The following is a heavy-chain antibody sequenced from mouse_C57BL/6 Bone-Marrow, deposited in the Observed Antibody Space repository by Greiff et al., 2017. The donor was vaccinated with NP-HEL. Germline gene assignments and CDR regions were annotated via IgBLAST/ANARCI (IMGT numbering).Heavy chain of an antibody. Sequence: DVMLVESGGGLVKPGGSLKLSCAASGFTFSSYAMSWVRQTPEKRLEWVATISDGGSYTYYPDNVKGRFTFSRDNAKNNLYLQMSHLKSEDTAMYYCARDAPWYFDVWGTGTTVTVSS. CDR1: GFTFSSYA. J-gene: IGHJ1*03. V-gene: IGHV5-4*01. CDR3: ARDAPWYFDV. CDR2: ISDGGSYT.